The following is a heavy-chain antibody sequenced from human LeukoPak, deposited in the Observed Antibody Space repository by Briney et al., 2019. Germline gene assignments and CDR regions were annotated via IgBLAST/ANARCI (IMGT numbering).Heavy chain of an antibody. D-gene: IGHD3-10*01. Sequence: WASVKLSCKASGYTFTSYAISWVRQAPGQGLEWMGWISAYNGNTNYAQKLQGRVTMTTDTSTSTAYMELRSLRSDDTAVYYCARVGPHYGSGKLEDYWGQGTLVTVSS. J-gene: IGHJ4*02. CDR2: ISAYNGNT. CDR1: GYTFTSYA. CDR3: ARVGPHYGSGKLEDY. V-gene: IGHV1-18*04.